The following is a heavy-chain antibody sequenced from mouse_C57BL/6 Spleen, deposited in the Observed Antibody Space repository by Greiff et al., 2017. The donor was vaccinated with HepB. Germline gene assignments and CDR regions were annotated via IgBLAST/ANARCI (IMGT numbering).Heavy chain of an antibody. CDR1: GYTFTDYE. CDR2: IGPETGGT. Sequence: VKLMESGAELVRPGASVTLSCKASGYTFTDYEMHWVKQTPVHGLEWIGAIGPETGGTAYNQKFKGKAILTADKSSSTAYMELRSLTSEDSAVYYGTRWDGDYWGQGTTLTVSS. V-gene: IGHV1-15*01. J-gene: IGHJ2*01. D-gene: IGHD4-1*01. CDR3: TRWDGDY.